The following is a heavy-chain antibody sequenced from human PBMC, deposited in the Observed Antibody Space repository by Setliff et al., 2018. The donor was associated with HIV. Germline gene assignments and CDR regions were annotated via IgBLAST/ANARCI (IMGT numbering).Heavy chain of an antibody. V-gene: IGHV4-31*03. Sequence: KPSETLSLTCPVSGGSISSPGYYWSWIRQHPGKGLEWIGYFYYTGSDYYNPSLKSRVTISVDTSKNQFSLKLRSVTAADTAVYYCARGAGLYGDYHVYWGQGTLVTVSS. CDR1: GGSISSPGYY. CDR3: ARGAGLYGDYHVY. J-gene: IGHJ4*02. CDR2: FYYTGSD. D-gene: IGHD4-17*01.